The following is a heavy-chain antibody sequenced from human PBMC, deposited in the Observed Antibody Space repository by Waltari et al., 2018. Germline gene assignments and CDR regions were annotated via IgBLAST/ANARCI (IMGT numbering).Heavy chain of an antibody. Sequence: QVQLQESGPGLVKPSQTLSLTCTVSGGSISSIGYYWNWIRQHPGKGLEWIGYIHFSGSTYYNPSLKSRVTISLDTSKNQFSLKFTSVTAADTAVYYCARESRVLHAFDIWGQGTMVTVSS. CDR2: IHFSGST. V-gene: IGHV4-31*03. CDR3: ARESRVLHAFDI. D-gene: IGHD3-10*02. CDR1: GGSISSIGYY. J-gene: IGHJ3*02.